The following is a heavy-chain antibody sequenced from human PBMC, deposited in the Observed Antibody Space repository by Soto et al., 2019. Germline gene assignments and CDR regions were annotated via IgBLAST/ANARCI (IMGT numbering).Heavy chain of an antibody. CDR3: ARDLGYCSSTSCYLGEAYYYYGMDV. D-gene: IGHD2-2*01. J-gene: IGHJ6*02. CDR1: GDSFGSYA. Sequence: SVKVSCKASGDSFGSYAVSWVRQAPGQGLEWMGAIIPVFGTANYAQKFQGRVTITADESMSTAYMELSSLRSEDTAVYYCARDLGYCSSTSCYLGEAYYYYGMDVWGQGTTVTVSS. CDR2: IIPVFGTA. V-gene: IGHV1-69*13.